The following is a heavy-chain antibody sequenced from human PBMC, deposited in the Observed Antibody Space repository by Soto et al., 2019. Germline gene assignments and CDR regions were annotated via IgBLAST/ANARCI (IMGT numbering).Heavy chain of an antibody. D-gene: IGHD4-17*01. CDR2: IIPIFGTA. J-gene: IGHJ6*02. CDR3: ARRTVTDNYYYGMDV. V-gene: IGHV1-69*06. Sequence: GVSVKVSCKASGGTFSSYAISWVRQAPGQGLEWMGGIIPIFGTANYAQKFQGRVTITADKSTSTAYMELSSLRSEDTAVYYCARRTVTDNYYYGMDVWGQGTTVTVSS. CDR1: GGTFSSYA.